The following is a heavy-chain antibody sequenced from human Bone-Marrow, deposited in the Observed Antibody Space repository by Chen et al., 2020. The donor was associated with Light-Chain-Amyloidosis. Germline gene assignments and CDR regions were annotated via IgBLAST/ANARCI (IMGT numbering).Heavy chain of an antibody. J-gene: IGHJ4*02. V-gene: IGHV5-51*01. CDR1: GYTFPNYW. Sequence: EVQLEQSGPEVKKPGESLKISCKGSGYTFPNYWIGWVRQMPGKGLEWRGVIYPDASDARYSPSFEGQVTISADKSITPAYLQWRSLKASDTAMYYCARRREGYNFDYWGQGTLVTVSS. CDR3: ARRREGYNFDY. CDR2: IYPDASDA. D-gene: IGHD5-12*01.